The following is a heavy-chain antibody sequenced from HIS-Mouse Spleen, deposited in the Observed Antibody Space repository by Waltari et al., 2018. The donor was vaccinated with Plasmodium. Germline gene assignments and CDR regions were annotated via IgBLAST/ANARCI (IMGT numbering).Heavy chain of an antibody. CDR2: INPNSGGT. CDR1: GYTFTGYY. CDR3: ARVLGYKAAAGTFVEYFQH. V-gene: IGHV1-2*02. J-gene: IGHJ1*01. D-gene: IGHD6-13*01. Sequence: QVQLVQSGAEVKKPGASVKVSCKASGYTFTGYYMHWVRQAPGQGLEWMGWINPNSGGTNYAQKFQGSVTMTRDTSISTAYMELSRLRSDDTAVYYCARVLGYKAAAGTFVEYFQHWGQGTLVTVSS.